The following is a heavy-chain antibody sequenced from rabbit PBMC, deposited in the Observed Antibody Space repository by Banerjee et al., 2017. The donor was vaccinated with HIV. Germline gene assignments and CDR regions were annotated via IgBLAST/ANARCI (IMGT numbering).Heavy chain of an antibody. Sequence: QEQLEESGGDLVKPEGSLTLTCTASGFSFSSSYWICWVRQAPGKGLEWIACIYTGSSGSTDYASWAKGRFTISKTSSTTVTLQMTSLTAADTATYFCVRDLYAGSSGSFVLWGQGTLVTVS. V-gene: IGHV1S45*01. CDR3: VRDLYAGSSGSFVL. D-gene: IGHD8-1*01. J-gene: IGHJ3*01. CDR1: GFSFSSSYW. CDR2: IYTGSSGST.